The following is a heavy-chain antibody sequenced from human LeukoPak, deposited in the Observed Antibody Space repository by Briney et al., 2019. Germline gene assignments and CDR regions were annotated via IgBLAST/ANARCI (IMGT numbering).Heavy chain of an antibody. Sequence: SETLSLTCTVSGGSISSGDYYWSWIRQPPGKGLEWIVYIYYSGSTYYNPSLKSRVTISVDTSKNQFSLKLSSVTAADTAVYYCARDATYYYDSSGYYDAFDIWGQGTMVTVSS. CDR1: GGSISSGDYY. CDR2: IYYSGST. CDR3: ARDATYYYDSSGYYDAFDI. J-gene: IGHJ3*02. V-gene: IGHV4-30-4*01. D-gene: IGHD3-22*01.